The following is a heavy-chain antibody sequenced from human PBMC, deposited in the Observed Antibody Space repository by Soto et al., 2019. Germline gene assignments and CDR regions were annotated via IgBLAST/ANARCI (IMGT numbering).Heavy chain of an antibody. CDR2: ISAYNTNT. Sequence: QVQLVQPGAEVKKPRASVKVSCKTSGYTFTSYHISWVRQAPGQGLEWMGWISAYNTNTNYAQKFQGRVTMTTDTVTSTAYMELRSLRSDDTAVYYCARDTPPTDYWGQGTLVTVSS. V-gene: IGHV1-18*01. CDR3: ARDTPPTDY. J-gene: IGHJ4*02. CDR1: GYTFTSYH.